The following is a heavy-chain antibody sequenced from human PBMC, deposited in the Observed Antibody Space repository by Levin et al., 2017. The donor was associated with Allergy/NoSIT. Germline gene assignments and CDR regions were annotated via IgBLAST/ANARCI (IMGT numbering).Heavy chain of an antibody. J-gene: IGHJ4*02. CDR1: GDTFNNYV. CDR2: IIPISRTG. D-gene: IGHD3-10*01. Sequence: PGESLKISCKASGDTFNNYVITWVRQAPGQGLEWMGGIIPISRTGKYAQKFQGRLTITADETTSTAYMDLSSLRSDDTAVYYCARGGYYFGSGTFRENDYWGQGTLVTVSS. V-gene: IGHV1-69*01. CDR3: ARGGYYFGSGTFRENDY.